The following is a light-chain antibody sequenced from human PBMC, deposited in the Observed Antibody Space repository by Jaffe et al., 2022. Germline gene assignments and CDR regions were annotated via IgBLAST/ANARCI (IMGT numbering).Light chain of an antibody. CDR1: QSVLYSSNNKNY. CDR3: HQYYSTPPT. J-gene: IGKJ1*01. Sequence: DIVMTQSPDSLAVSLGERATINCKSSQSVLYSSNNKNYLAWYQQKPGQPPKMLIYWASARESGVPDRFSGSGSGTDFTLTISSLQAEDVAVYYCHQYYSTPPTFGQGTRVEIK. CDR2: WAS. V-gene: IGKV4-1*01.